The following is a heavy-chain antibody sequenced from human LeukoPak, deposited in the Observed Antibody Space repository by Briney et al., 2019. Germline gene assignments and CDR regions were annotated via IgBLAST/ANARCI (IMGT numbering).Heavy chain of an antibody. Sequence: GASVKVSCKASGGTFSSYAISWVRQAPGQGLEWMGGIIPIFGTANYAQKFQGRVTITTDESTSTAYMELSSLRSEDTAVYYCARARNYYDSSGPNFDYWGQGTLVTVSS. D-gene: IGHD3-22*01. CDR2: IIPIFGTA. CDR3: ARARNYYDSSGPNFDY. CDR1: GGTFSSYA. V-gene: IGHV1-69*05. J-gene: IGHJ4*02.